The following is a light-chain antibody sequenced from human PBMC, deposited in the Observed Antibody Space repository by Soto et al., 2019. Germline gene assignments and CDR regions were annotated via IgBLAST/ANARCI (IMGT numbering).Light chain of an antibody. V-gene: IGKV1-5*01. Sequence: DIQMTQSPSTLSASVGDRVTITCRASQSISSWLAWYQQKPGKAPKLLIYDASCLESGVPSRFSGSGSGTECTLTISSLQPDDFATYYCQQYNSYLYTFGQGTKLEIK. J-gene: IGKJ2*01. CDR3: QQYNSYLYT. CDR1: QSISSW. CDR2: DAS.